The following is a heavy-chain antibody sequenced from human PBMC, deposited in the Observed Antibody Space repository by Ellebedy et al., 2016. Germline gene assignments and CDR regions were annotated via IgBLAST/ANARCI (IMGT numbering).Heavy chain of an antibody. CDR2: ISSSSSYI. CDR3: ANSVPGGYYYYYMDV. CDR1: GFTFISFA. V-gene: IGHV3-21*01. J-gene: IGHJ6*03. Sequence: GGSLRLSXEASGFTFISFAMNWVRQAPGKGLEWVSSISSSSSYIYYADSVRGRFTISRDNAKNSLYLQMNSLRAEDTAVYYCANSVPGGYYYYYMDVWGKGTTVTVSS. D-gene: IGHD2-15*01.